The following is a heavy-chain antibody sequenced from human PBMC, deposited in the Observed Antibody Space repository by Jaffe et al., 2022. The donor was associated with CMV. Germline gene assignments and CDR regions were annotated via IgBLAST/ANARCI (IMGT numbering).Heavy chain of an antibody. D-gene: IGHD3-3*01. Sequence: EVQLVESGGGLVQPGGSLRLSCAASGFTFSSYEMNWVRQAPGKGLEWVSYISSSGSTIYYADSVKGRFTISRDNAKNSLYLQMNSLRAEDTAVYYCARSNYDFWSGHSMDVWGKGTTVTVSS. CDR3: ARSNYDFWSGHSMDV. V-gene: IGHV3-48*03. J-gene: IGHJ6*04. CDR1: GFTFSSYE. CDR2: ISSSGSTI.